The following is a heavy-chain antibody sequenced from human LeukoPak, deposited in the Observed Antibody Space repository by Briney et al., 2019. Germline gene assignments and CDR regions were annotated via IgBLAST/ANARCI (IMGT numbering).Heavy chain of an antibody. V-gene: IGHV1-69*04. CDR3: ASFLPNCSSTSCYP. D-gene: IGHD2-2*01. CDR1: GGTFSSYA. CDR2: IIPILGIA. Sequence: SVKVSCEASGGTFSSYAISWVRQAPGQGLEWMGRIIPILGIANYAQKFRGRVTITADKSTSTAYMELSSLRSEDTAVYYCASFLPNCSSTSCYPWGQGTLVTVSS. J-gene: IGHJ5*02.